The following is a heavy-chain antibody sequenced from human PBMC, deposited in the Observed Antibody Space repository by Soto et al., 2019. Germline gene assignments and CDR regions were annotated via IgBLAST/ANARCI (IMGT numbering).Heavy chain of an antibody. CDR2: ISYDGSNK. V-gene: IGHV3-30*03. Sequence: PGGSLKLSCAASGLTFSSYGMHWVRQAPGKGLEWVAVISYDGSNKYYADSVKGRFTISRDNSKNTLYLQMNSLRGDDTAVYYCARGTLPALRYYYGMDVWGQGTTVTVSS. CDR3: ARGTLPALRYYYGMDV. CDR1: GLTFSSYG. D-gene: IGHD2-2*01. J-gene: IGHJ6*02.